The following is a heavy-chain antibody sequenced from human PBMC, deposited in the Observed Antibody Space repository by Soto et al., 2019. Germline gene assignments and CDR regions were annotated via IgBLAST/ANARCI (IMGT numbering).Heavy chain of an antibody. D-gene: IGHD3-9*01. CDR1: GFTFTSYW. J-gene: IGHJ4*02. CDR3: ARDAPYYDMWTGYYTYFDH. V-gene: IGHV3-7*03. Sequence: GGSLRLSCAASGFTFTSYWKAWVRQAPGKGLEWVANIKQDGSEKYYVDSVKGRFTISRDNAKNALYLKMNSLRVEDTAVYFCARDAPYYDMWTGYYTYFDHWGQVILVTVSS. CDR2: IKQDGSEK.